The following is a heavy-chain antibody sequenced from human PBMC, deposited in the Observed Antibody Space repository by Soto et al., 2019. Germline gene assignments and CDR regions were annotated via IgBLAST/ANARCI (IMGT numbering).Heavy chain of an antibody. D-gene: IGHD1-1*01. J-gene: IGHJ2*01. CDR3: ARTVSGSTGRPDVWYFDL. Sequence: EVQLLDSGGGLVQPGGSLRLSCAASGFTFSGYALTWVRQAPGKGLEWVSAISGGGDATFYADSVKGRFTISRDNSKNTLYLQMNTLRAEDTAVYYCARTVSGSTGRPDVWYFDLWGRGTLVTVSS. V-gene: IGHV3-23*01. CDR1: GFTFSGYA. CDR2: ISGGGDAT.